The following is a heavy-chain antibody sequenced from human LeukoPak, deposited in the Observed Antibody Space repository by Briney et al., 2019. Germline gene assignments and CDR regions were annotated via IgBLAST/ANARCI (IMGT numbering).Heavy chain of an antibody. V-gene: IGHV4-39*01. Sequence: SETLSLTCTVSSGSISSSNYYWGWIRQPPGKGLEWIGSIYYSGSTYYNPSLQSRVTISVDTSKNQFSLNLNSVTAADTAMYYCARYYDILRYWGQGILVTVSS. CDR1: SGSISSSNYY. CDR3: ARYYDILRY. J-gene: IGHJ4*02. CDR2: IYYSGST. D-gene: IGHD3-9*01.